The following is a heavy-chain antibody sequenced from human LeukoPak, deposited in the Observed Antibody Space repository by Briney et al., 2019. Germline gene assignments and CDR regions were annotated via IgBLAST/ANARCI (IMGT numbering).Heavy chain of an antibody. CDR3: ARRYGGSYCTNGVCHQDY. D-gene: IGHD2-8*01. CDR2: IRDDGSNK. V-gene: IGHV3-30*02. J-gene: IGHJ4*02. Sequence: QPGGSLRLSCAASRFTFRSFGIHWVRQDPGKGMEWVAFIRDDGSNKYYADSVKGRFTISRDNSKNTLFLQMNSLRAEDTAVYYCARRYGGSYCTNGVCHQDYWGQGTLVTVSS. CDR1: RFTFRSFG.